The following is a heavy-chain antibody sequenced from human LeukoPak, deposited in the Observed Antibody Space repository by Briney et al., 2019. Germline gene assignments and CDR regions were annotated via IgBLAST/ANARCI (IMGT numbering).Heavy chain of an antibody. V-gene: IGHV1-69*06. D-gene: IGHD3-3*01. CDR1: GGTFSSYA. Sequence: SVKVSRKASGGTFSSYAISWVRQAPGQGLEWMGGIIPIFGTANYAQKFQGRVTITADKSTSTAYMELSSLRSEDTAVYYCATTPGDFWSGSDYYYYYMDVWGKGTTVTVSS. CDR2: IIPIFGTA. J-gene: IGHJ6*03. CDR3: ATTPGDFWSGSDYYYYYMDV.